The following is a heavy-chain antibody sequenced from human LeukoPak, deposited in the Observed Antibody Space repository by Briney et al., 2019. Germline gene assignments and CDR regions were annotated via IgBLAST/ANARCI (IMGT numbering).Heavy chain of an antibody. CDR3: ARDARIVGVVGDGIDP. CDR1: GFTFSDYY. D-gene: IGHD1-26*01. Sequence: GGSLRLSCAASGFTFSDYYMSWIRQAPGKGLEWVSYISSSSGYIYYADSVKGRFTISRDNAKNSLHLQMTSLRAEDTAVYYCARDARIVGVVGDGIDPWGQGTLVTVSS. V-gene: IGHV3-11*06. J-gene: IGHJ5*02. CDR2: ISSSSGYI.